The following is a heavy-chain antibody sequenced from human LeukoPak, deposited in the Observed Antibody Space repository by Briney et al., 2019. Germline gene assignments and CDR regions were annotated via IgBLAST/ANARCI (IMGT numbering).Heavy chain of an antibody. CDR1: GFTFGDYA. D-gene: IGHD2-2*01. V-gene: IGHV3-49*03. CDR2: LRSKAHGATA. Sequence: GGSLRLSCTGSGFTFGDYAISWFRQAPGKGLEWVGFLRSKAHGATAEFAASVTGRFTISRDDSKSIAYLQMNSLKTEDTAIYYCSRGYCSSPSCYGAVDFDFWGQGTLVAVSS. J-gene: IGHJ4*02. CDR3: SRGYCSSPSCYGAVDFDF.